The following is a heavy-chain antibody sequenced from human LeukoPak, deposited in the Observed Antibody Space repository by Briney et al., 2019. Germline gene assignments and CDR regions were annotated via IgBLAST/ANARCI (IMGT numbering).Heavy chain of an antibody. Sequence: SETLSLTCAVYGGSFSGYYWSWIRQPPGKGLEWIGEINHSGSTNYNPSLKSRVTISVDTSKNQFSLKLSSVTAADTAAYYCARAYGSGSYYFDYWGQGTLVTVSS. D-gene: IGHD3-10*01. V-gene: IGHV4-34*01. CDR3: ARAYGSGSYYFDY. CDR1: GGSFSGYY. CDR2: INHSGST. J-gene: IGHJ4*02.